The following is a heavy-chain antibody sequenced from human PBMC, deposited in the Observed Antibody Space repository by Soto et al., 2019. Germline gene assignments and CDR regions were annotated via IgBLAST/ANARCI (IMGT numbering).Heavy chain of an antibody. CDR2: IYWDDSK. V-gene: IGHV2-5*02. Sequence: QITLKESGPTLVRPTQTLTLTCAFSGFSLSTSGVGVGWIRQPPGKALEWLAVIYWDDSKHYSPSLRSRLTITKDTSKNQVVLTMTHMDPMDTGTYCCAHKGPEDWPLDYWGQGTLVTVSS. J-gene: IGHJ4*02. CDR3: AHKGPEDWPLDY. CDR1: GFSLSTSGVG. D-gene: IGHD3-9*01.